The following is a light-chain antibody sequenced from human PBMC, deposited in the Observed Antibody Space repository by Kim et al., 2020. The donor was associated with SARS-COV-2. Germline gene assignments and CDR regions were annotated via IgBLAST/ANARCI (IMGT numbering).Light chain of an antibody. CDR3: QQYDPSFPYT. CDR2: GAS. V-gene: IGKV3-20*01. Sequence: EIVLTQSPGTLSLSPGERATLSCRTSETISSDYVAWYRHKPGQAPRLLIYGASTRATAIPERFSGSGSGTDFTLTISRLEPEDFAVYYCQQYDPSFPYTFGQGTKLEI. CDR1: ETISSDY. J-gene: IGKJ2*01.